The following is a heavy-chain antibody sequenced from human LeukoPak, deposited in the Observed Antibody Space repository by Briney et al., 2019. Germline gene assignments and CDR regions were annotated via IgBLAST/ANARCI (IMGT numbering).Heavy chain of an antibody. CDR1: GFIVSRSH. CDR3: ARDLNVDSSMFGH. CDR2: LYSGGSI. V-gene: IGHV3-53*01. Sequence: PGGSLRLSCAGSGFIVSRSHISWVRQAPGKGLQWVSSLYSGGSIHYADSVKGRFTISRDTSRNTVSLQMNSLRVEDTAVYYCARDLNVDSSMFGHWGQGTPVTASS. D-gene: IGHD5-12*01. J-gene: IGHJ5*02.